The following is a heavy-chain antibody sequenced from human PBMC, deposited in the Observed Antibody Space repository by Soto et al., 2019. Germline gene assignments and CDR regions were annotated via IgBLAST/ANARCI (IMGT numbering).Heavy chain of an antibody. Sequence: EVQLVESGGGLVKPGGSLRLSCAASGFTVSNVWMTWVRQTAGKRLEWVGHIKRKTDAGTTEYAAPVKGRFTISRDDSKNMLYLQMNSLKDEDTAVYYCAAEGIYYVSSVYWTVGGDTLDIWGQGTMVTVSS. V-gene: IGHV3-15*01. J-gene: IGHJ3*02. CDR1: GFTVSNVW. CDR2: IKRKTDAGTT. D-gene: IGHD3-22*01. CDR3: AAEGIYYVSSVYWTVGGDTLDI.